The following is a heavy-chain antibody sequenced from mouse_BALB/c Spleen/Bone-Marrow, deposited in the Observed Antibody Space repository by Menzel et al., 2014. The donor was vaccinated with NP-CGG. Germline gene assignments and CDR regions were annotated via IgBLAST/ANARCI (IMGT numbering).Heavy chain of an antibody. CDR3: ARQDGGPMDY. D-gene: IGHD2-3*01. V-gene: IGHV5-6*01. CDR1: GFTFSNYG. J-gene: IGHJ4*01. CDR2: ISSGGSYT. Sequence: EVQLVESGGDLVKPGGSLKLSCAASGFTFSNYGMSWVRQTPDKRLEWVATISSGGSYTYYPDSVKGRFTIARDNAKNTLYLQMSSLKSEDTAMYYCARQDGGPMDYWGQGTSVTVSS.